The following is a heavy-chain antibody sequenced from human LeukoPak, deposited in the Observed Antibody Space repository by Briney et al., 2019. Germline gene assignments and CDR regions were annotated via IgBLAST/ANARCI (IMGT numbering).Heavy chain of an antibody. V-gene: IGHV1-2*02. J-gene: IGHJ4*02. Sequence: ASVKVSCKASGYTFTGYYMHWVRQAPGQGLEWMGWINPNSGGTNYAQKFQGRVTMNRDTSISTAYMELSSLRSDDTAVYYCARGYCSGDCFTLFDYWGQGTLVTVSS. D-gene: IGHD2-21*02. CDR2: INPNSGGT. CDR3: ARGYCSGDCFTLFDY. CDR1: GYTFTGYY.